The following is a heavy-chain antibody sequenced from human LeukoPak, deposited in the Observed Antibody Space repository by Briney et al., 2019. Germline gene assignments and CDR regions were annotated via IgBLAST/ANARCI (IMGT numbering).Heavy chain of an antibody. CDR2: INPNSSGT. D-gene: IGHD5-18*01. V-gene: IGHV1-2*02. CDR1: AYTFTDYY. Sequence: GASVKVSCKASAYTFTDYYIHWVRQAPGQGLEWMGWINPNSSGTFSAQKFQGRVTMTRDTSVSTSYMELGRLSSDDTAIYYCARGGIQVWLPLDYWSQGTLVTVSS. CDR3: ARGGIQVWLPLDY. J-gene: IGHJ4*02.